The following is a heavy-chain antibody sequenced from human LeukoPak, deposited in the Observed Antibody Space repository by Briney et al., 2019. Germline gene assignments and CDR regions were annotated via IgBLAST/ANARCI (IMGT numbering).Heavy chain of an antibody. CDR3: ARARNYYDSSDYYYEGDAFDI. V-gene: IGHV4-59*01. J-gene: IGHJ3*02. CDR1: GGSITSYD. Sequence: SETLSLTCTVSGGSITSYDWSWIRQPPGKGLECIGYIYYSGSTNYNPSLQSRGTISVDTSKNQFSLKLSSVTAADTAVYYCARARNYYDSSDYYYEGDAFDIWGQGTMVTVSS. CDR2: IYYSGST. D-gene: IGHD3-22*01.